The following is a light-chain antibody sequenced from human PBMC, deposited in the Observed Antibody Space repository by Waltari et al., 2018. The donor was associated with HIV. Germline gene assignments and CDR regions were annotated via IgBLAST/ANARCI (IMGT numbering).Light chain of an antibody. J-gene: IGLJ3*02. CDR2: SDT. CDR1: RSNIGGKA. Sequence: QYVLTQPPSASGPPGQRVTMSCCGGRSNIGGKAGNWNQQLPGTAPKLLIFSDTQRPSGVPDRFSGSKSGTSASLAISGLQSEDEGDYYCAAWDDSLNVHWVFGGVTRVTVL. CDR3: AAWDDSLNVHWV. V-gene: IGLV1-44*01.